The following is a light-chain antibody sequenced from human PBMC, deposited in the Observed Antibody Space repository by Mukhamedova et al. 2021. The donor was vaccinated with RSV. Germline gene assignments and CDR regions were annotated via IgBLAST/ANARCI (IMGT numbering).Light chain of an antibody. CDR1: SSNIGNNY. Sequence: GSSSNIGNNYVSWYQQLPGTAPKLLIYDNNKRPSGIPDRFSGSKSGNTASLTISGLQAEDEADYYCSSYTSSSTLVFGGGTKLTV. V-gene: IGLV1-51*01. CDR3: SSYTSSSTLV. J-gene: IGLJ3*02. CDR2: DNN.